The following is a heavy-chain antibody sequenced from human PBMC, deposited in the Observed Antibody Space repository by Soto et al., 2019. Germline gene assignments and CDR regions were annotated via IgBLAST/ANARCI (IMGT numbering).Heavy chain of an antibody. V-gene: IGHV3-23*01. CDR3: AKDEGYCSGGSCPDAFDI. CDR1: GFTFTNYA. Sequence: GESLKISCAASGFTFTNYAMGWLRQAPGKGLEWVSSSSDTGGGTYYADSVKGRFTSSRDNAKNTLYLQMNSLRAEDTAVYYCAKDEGYCSGGSCPDAFDIWGQGTMVTVSS. D-gene: IGHD2-15*01. CDR2: SSDTGGGT. J-gene: IGHJ3*02.